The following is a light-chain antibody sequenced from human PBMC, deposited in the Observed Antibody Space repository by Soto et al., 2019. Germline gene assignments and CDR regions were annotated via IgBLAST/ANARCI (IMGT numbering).Light chain of an antibody. CDR2: GAS. CDR3: QQSHSREPST. V-gene: IGKV1-39*01. Sequence: DIQMTQSPSSLSASVGDRVTITCRASHIINNYLNWFQQKPGKAPNLLIYGASSLESGVPSRFSGSGSGTDFTLTISNLQPEDFATYYCQQSHSREPSTFGPGTKVAVK. J-gene: IGKJ3*01. CDR1: HIINNY.